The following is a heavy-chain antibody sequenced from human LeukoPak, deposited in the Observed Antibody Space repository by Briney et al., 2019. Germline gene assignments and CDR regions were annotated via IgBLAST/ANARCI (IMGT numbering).Heavy chain of an antibody. D-gene: IGHD2-2*02. CDR3: ARVTAEVVGVPGAIGFGWLRRDYYYMDV. CDR2: INPSGGST. CDR1: GYTFSSYY. V-gene: IGHV1-46*01. J-gene: IGHJ6*03. Sequence: ASVKVSCKASGYTFSSYYMHWVRQAPGEGLEWMGIINPSGGSTSYAQKFQGRVTMTRDMSTSTVHMELSSLRSEDTAVYYCARVTAEVVGVPGAIGFGWLRRDYYYMDVWGKGTPVTVSS.